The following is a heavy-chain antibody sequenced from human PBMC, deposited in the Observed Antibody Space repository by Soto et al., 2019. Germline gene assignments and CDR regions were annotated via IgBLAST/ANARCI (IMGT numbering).Heavy chain of an antibody. D-gene: IGHD6-19*01. Sequence: QVQLVESGGGVVQPGRSLRLSCVVSGFSFRDYDMNWVRQVPGKGLEWVAVISYNGNDKYYADPVKGRFTLSRDTSKNTLYLQMNSLRAEDTAVYYCARVEGIAVTTWGQGTLVTVSS. V-gene: IGHV3-30*03. CDR2: ISYNGNDK. CDR3: ARVEGIAVTT. CDR1: GFSFRDYD. J-gene: IGHJ5*02.